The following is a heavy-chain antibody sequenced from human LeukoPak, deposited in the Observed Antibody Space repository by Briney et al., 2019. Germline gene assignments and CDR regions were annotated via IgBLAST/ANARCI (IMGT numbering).Heavy chain of an antibody. CDR1: GFAVSSYS. Sequence: KPGGSLRLSCAASGFAVSSYSMNWVREAPGKGLVWVSFISSGGSYISYADSVKGRFTISRDNAKNSLYVQMNSRRAEDTAVYYCARGGRLLYDFDYWGQGTLVTVSS. J-gene: IGHJ4*02. D-gene: IGHD6-25*01. CDR3: ARGGRLLYDFDY. V-gene: IGHV3-21*01. CDR2: ISSGGSYI.